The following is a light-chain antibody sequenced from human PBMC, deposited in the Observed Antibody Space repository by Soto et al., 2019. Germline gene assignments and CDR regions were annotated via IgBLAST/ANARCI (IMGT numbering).Light chain of an antibody. CDR3: KSYDSSLSGHVV. CDR1: SSTIGAGYD. CDR2: HNT. J-gene: IGLJ2*01. Sequence: QAVVTQPPSVSGAPGQWVTISCTGSSSTIGAGYDVHWYQHLPGTAPKLLIYHNTNRPSGVPDRVSASKSGPSASLAITGLQAEDEGDYYCKSYDSSLSGHVVFGGGTQLTVL. V-gene: IGLV1-40*01.